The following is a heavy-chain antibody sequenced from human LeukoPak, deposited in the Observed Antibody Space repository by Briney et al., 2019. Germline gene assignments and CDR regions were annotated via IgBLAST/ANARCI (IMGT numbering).Heavy chain of an antibody. CDR1: GYSISSGYY. CDR3: ARVNYDSNYFDY. CDR2: IYHSGST. D-gene: IGHD3-3*01. J-gene: IGHJ4*02. Sequence: SETLSLTCAVSGYSISSGYYWGWIRQPPGKGLDWIGSIYHSGSTYYNPSLKSRVTISVDTSKNQFSLKLSSVTAADTAVYYCARVNYDSNYFDYWGQGNLVTVSS. V-gene: IGHV4-38-2*01.